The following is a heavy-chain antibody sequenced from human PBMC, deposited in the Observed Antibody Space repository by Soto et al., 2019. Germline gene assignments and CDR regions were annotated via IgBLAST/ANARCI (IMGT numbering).Heavy chain of an antibody. CDR2: IDPSDSYT. J-gene: IGHJ4*02. CDR1: GYSFSRFL. D-gene: IGHD6-13*01. Sequence: GGALKISRKGSGYSFSRFLISLGGQMPREGLEWMGRIDPSDSYTNYSPSFQGHVTISADKSISTAYLQWSSLKASDTAMYYCARLQAAAGDNDLTFDYWGQGTLVTVSS. V-gene: IGHV5-10-1*01. CDR3: ARLQAAAGDNDLTFDY.